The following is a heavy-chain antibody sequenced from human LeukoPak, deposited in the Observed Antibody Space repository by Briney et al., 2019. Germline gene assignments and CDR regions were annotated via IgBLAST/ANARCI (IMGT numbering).Heavy chain of an antibody. V-gene: IGHV4-59*08. J-gene: IGHJ4*02. CDR1: GGSISSYY. Sequence: SETLSLTCTVSGGSISSYYWNWIRQPPGKGLEWIGYIHYSGSTKYNPSLKSRVTISVDTSRNQFSLKLSSVTAADTAVYYCARWYSSGWAFDYWGQGTLVTVSS. CDR3: ARWYSSGWAFDY. D-gene: IGHD6-19*01. CDR2: IHYSGST.